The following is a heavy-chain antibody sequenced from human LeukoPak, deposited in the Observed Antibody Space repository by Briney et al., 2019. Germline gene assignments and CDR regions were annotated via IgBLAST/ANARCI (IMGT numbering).Heavy chain of an antibody. Sequence: SGTLSLTCTVSGYSISSGYYWGWIRQPPGKGLEWIGSIYHSGSTYYNPSLKSRVTISVDTSKNQFSLKLSSVTAADTAVYYCARTYGDYIAAFDYWGQGTLVTVSS. D-gene: IGHD4-17*01. CDR1: GYSISSGYY. V-gene: IGHV4-38-2*02. CDR2: IYHSGST. J-gene: IGHJ4*02. CDR3: ARTYGDYIAAFDY.